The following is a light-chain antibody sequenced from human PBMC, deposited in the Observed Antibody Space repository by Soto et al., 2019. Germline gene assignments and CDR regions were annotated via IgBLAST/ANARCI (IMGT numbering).Light chain of an antibody. Sequence: DVVMTQSPRSLAVTLGQPASISCRSNQSLVHSDGIAYFSWFQQRTGRSPRRLIYKVSNRDSGVKARLSGSGSGTDFALKISRVQDEEVGVYYCMQGTHWQIPFGKGTRLEIK. CDR3: MQGTHWQIP. CDR1: QSLVHSDGIAY. J-gene: IGKJ5*01. CDR2: KVS. V-gene: IGKV2-30*02.